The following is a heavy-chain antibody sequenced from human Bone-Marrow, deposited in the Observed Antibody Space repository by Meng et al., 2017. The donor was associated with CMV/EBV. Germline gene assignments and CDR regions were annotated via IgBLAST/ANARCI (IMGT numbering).Heavy chain of an antibody. CDR3: ARRLLRSPGGFDP. J-gene: IGHJ5*02. V-gene: IGHV3-48*04. CDR2: ISSSSSTI. Sequence: GESLKISCAASGFTFSSYSMNWVRQAPGKGLEWVSYISSSSSTIYYADSVKGRFSISRDNAKNSLYLKMNSLRADDTSVYYCARRLLRSPGGFDPWGQGTLVTVSS. D-gene: IGHD3-3*01. CDR1: GFTFSSYS.